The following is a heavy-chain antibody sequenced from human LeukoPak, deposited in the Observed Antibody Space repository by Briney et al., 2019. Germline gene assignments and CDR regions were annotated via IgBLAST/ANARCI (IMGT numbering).Heavy chain of an antibody. D-gene: IGHD3-22*01. CDR2: IYYSGST. CDR3: ARGPAYYYDSSGPLGWFDP. J-gene: IGHJ5*02. CDR1: GVSISSYY. V-gene: IGHV4-59*01. Sequence: KPSETLSLTCTVSGVSISSYYWSWIRQPPGKGLEWIGYIYYSGSTNYNPSLKSRVTISVDTSKNQFSLKLSSVTAADTAVYYCARGPAYYYDSSGPLGWFDPWGQGTLVTVS.